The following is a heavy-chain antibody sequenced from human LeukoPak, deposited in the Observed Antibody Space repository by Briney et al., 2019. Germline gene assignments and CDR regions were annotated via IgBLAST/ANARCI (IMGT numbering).Heavy chain of an antibody. Sequence: SETLSLTCTVSGGSISSSSYYWGWIRQPPGKGLEWIGYIYNSGSTNYNPSLKSRVTISVDTSKNQFSLKLSSLTAADTAVYYCARAPYPLNDFWSGYYFDYWGQGTLVTVSS. J-gene: IGHJ4*02. V-gene: IGHV4-61*05. D-gene: IGHD3-3*01. CDR1: GGSISSSSYY. CDR2: IYNSGST. CDR3: ARAPYPLNDFWSGYYFDY.